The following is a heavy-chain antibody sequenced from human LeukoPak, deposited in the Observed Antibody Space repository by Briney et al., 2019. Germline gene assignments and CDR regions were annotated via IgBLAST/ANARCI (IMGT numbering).Heavy chain of an antibody. CDR1: GDSVSSKSAA. Sequence: SQTLSLTCAISGDSVSSKSAAWNWIGQSPSRGLEWLGRTYYRSKWSSGYAESVKSRLTVSPDTSKNQFSLQLRSVTTEDTAVYYCARSQTGGIFDYWGQGALVTVSS. J-gene: IGHJ4*02. CDR3: ARSQTGGIFDY. D-gene: IGHD1-26*01. CDR2: TYYRSKWSS. V-gene: IGHV6-1*01.